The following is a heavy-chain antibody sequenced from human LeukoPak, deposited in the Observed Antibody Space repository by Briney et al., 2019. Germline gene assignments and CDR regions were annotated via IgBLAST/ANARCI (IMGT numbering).Heavy chain of an antibody. CDR2: IYYSGST. V-gene: IGHV4-59*12. J-gene: IGHJ3*02. CDR3: ARAMVGYGDAFDI. D-gene: IGHD5-12*01. Sequence: SETLSPTCTVSGGSISSYYWTWIRQPPGKGLEWIGYIYYSGSTYYNPSLKSRVTISVDTSKNQFSLKLSSVTAADTAVYYCARAMVGYGDAFDIWGQGTMVTVSS. CDR1: GGSISSYY.